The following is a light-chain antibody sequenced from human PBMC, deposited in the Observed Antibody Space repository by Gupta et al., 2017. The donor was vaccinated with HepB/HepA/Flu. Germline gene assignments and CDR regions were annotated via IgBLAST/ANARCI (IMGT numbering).Light chain of an antibody. V-gene: IGKV4-1*01. CDR1: QSVLYSSNNKNY. CDR3: QQYYSTPLT. Sequence: DIVTTHSPDSLALSLGERATINCKSSQSVLYSSNNKNYLAWYQQKPGQPPKLLIFWASTRESGVPDRFSGGGSGTDFTLTISSLLAEDVAVYYCQQYYSTPLTFGGGTKVEIK. CDR2: WAS. J-gene: IGKJ4*01.